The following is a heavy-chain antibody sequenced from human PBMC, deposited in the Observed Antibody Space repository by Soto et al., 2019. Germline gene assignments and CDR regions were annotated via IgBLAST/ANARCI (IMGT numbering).Heavy chain of an antibody. V-gene: IGHV1-18*04. CDR3: ARDEGIVVSHHYYYGIDV. J-gene: IGHJ6*02. CDR2: ISAYNGNT. Sequence: GASVKVSCKTSGYTFTRYGISWVRQAPGQGLEWMGWISAYNGNTNYAQMLQGRVTMTTDTSTSTAYMELRSLRSDDTAVYYCARDEGIVVSHHYYYGIDVWGQGTTVTVSS. D-gene: IGHD2-2*01. CDR1: GYTFTRYG.